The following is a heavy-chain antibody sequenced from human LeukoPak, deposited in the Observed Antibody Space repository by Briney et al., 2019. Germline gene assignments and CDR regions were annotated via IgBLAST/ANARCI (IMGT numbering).Heavy chain of an antibody. CDR3: ARTYYDILTGYYNH. D-gene: IGHD3-9*01. V-gene: IGHV4-4*07. CDR2: IYTTGRT. CDR1: GGSISNYF. Sequence: SETLSLTCTVSGGSISNYFWSWIRQPAGKGLEWIGRIYTTGRTDYNPSLKSRVTISVDTSKNQFSLKLSSVTAADTAVYYCARTYYDILTGYYNHWGQGTLVTVSS. J-gene: IGHJ5*02.